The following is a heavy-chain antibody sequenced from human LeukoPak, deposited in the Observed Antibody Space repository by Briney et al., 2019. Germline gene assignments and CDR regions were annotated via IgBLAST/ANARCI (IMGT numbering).Heavy chain of an antibody. J-gene: IGHJ3*01. CDR2: TSSSDAGT. V-gene: IGHV3-23*01. Sequence: GGSLRLSCAASGFTLSTYAMSWVRQTPGKGLEWVAATSSSDAGTYHADYVRRRFTISRDNSKNTLYLQMNSLRAEDAAVYFCAKRSMVRGVQFDAFDLCGQGTIVTVSS. CDR3: AKRSMVRGVQFDAFDL. D-gene: IGHD3-10*01. CDR1: GFTLSTYA.